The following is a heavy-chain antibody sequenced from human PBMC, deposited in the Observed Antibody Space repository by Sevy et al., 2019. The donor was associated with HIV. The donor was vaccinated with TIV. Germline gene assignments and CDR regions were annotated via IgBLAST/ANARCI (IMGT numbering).Heavy chain of an antibody. J-gene: IGHJ4*01. CDR2: IRDDSRYI. CDR1: GFNFRTYS. D-gene: IGHD3-3*01. Sequence: GGSLRLSCAASGFNFRTYSMNWVRQAPGKGLEWLSSIRDDSRYIYYSDSVKGRFTISRANAKNLLFLQTNNLRVEDTAIYYCARDFTIFGVVSGIDYWGQGNLVTVSS. CDR3: ARDFTIFGVVSGIDY. V-gene: IGHV3-21*04.